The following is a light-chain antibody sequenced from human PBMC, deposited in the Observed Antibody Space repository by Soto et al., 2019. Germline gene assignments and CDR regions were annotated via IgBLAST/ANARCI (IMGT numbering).Light chain of an antibody. CDR2: EVS. J-gene: IGLJ1*01. V-gene: IGLV2-23*02. CDR1: SSDVGSYNL. Sequence: SVLTKPASVSGSPGESITISCHGTSSDVGSYNLVSWYQQHPGKAPKVMIYEVSKRPSGVPNRFSGSKSGNTASLTISGLQAEDEADYYCCSYAGSSTYVFGTGTKVTVL. CDR3: CSYAGSSTYV.